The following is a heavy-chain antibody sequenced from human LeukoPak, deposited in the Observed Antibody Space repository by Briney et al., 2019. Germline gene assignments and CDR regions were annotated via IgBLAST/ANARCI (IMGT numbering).Heavy chain of an antibody. J-gene: IGHJ6*03. D-gene: IGHD4/OR15-4a*01. CDR2: IYNSGIT. V-gene: IGHV4-59*11. CDR3: ARDHLPAGAPGYYMDV. Sequence: PSETLSLTCTVSGGSFSSHFWSWIRQPPGKGLEWIGYIYNSGITNYNPSLKSGVTMSVDTSKNKFSLMLRSVTAADTAVYYCARDHLPAGAPGYYMDVWGKGTPVTVSS. CDR1: GGSFSSHF.